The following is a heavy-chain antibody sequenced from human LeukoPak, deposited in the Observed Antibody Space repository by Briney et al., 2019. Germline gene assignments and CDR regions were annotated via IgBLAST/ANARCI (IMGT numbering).Heavy chain of an antibody. V-gene: IGHV3-9*01. J-gene: IGHJ4*02. Sequence: PGRSLRLSCAASGFTFDDYAMHWVRQAPGKGLEWVSDISWNSGSIGYADSVKGRFTISRDNAKNSLYLQMNSLRAEDTALYYCAKGPYGSGSYYMGYYFDYWGQGTLVTVSS. CDR2: ISWNSGSI. CDR3: AKGPYGSGSYYMGYYFDY. D-gene: IGHD3-10*01. CDR1: GFTFDDYA.